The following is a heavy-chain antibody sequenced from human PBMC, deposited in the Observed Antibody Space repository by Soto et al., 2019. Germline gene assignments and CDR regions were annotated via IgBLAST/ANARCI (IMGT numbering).Heavy chain of an antibody. J-gene: IGHJ6*02. D-gene: IGHD1-20*01. V-gene: IGHV2-5*02. CDR3: AHRKIGRDNLYYFYGMDV. CDR1: GFSLSTRGAG. CDR2: IYWDDDR. Sequence: QITLKESGPTLVKPTQSLTLTCSFSGFSLSTRGAGVGWIRQPPGKALEWLALIYWDDDRYYSPFLKSRLNIAKDTSKNQVVLTMANMDPVDTGTYYCAHRKIGRDNLYYFYGMDVWGQGTTVIVSS.